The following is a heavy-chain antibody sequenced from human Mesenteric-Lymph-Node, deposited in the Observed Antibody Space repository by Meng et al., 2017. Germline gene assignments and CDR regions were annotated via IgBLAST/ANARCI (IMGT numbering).Heavy chain of an antibody. CDR1: GFTFSSYG. D-gene: IGHD6-13*01. CDR2: ISYDGSNK. CDR3: ARGGNIAAAGTFFDY. V-gene: IGHV3-30*19. Sequence: GESLKISCAASGFTFSSYGMHWVRQAPGKGLEWVAVISYDGSNKYYADSVKGRFTISRDNSKNTLYLQMNSLRAEDTAVYYCARGGNIAAAGTFFDYWGQGTLVTVSS. J-gene: IGHJ4*02.